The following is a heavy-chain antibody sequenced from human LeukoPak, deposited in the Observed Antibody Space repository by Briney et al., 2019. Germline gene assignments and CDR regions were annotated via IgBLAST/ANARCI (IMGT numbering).Heavy chain of an antibody. CDR2: IRYDGSNK. V-gene: IGHV3-30*02. J-gene: IGHJ4*02. Sequence: GGSLRLSCAASGFTFSSYGMHWVRQAPGKGLEWVAFIRYDGSNKYYADSVKGRFTISRDNSKNTLYLQMNSLRAEDTAVYYCARGPHIKSYDSTYYWGQGTLVTVSS. D-gene: IGHD3-22*01. CDR3: ARGPHIKSYDSTYY. CDR1: GFTFSSYG.